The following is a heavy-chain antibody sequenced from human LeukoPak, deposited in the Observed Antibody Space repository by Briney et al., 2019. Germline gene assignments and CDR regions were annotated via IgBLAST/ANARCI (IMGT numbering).Heavy chain of an antibody. CDR3: ARVSGYDWESFYDH. CDR1: NDSFSNYY. D-gene: IGHD5-12*01. J-gene: IGHJ4*02. CDR2: VYYTDKT. V-gene: IGHV4-59*01. Sequence: SETLSLTCTVSNDSFSNYYWTWIRQSPGKALEWIGYVYYTDKTHYNPSLKSRVFISADTSQNQFSLRLSSVTAADTAVYYCARVSGYDWESFYDHWGQGSLVTVSS.